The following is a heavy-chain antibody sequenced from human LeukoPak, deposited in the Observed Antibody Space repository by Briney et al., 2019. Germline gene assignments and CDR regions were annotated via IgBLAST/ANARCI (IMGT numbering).Heavy chain of an antibody. CDR1: GDRVSSDSAT. D-gene: IGHD6-13*01. J-gene: IGHJ4*02. V-gene: IGHV6-1*01. Sequence: SQILSVTCAISGDRVSSDSATWNWIRQSPSRGLELLGRTYYRSKWYNEYAVSVKSRVTISPDTSKNQFSLQLNSVTPEDTAVYYCARAGVAAAGSLLAFWGQGTLVTVSS. CDR3: ARAGVAAAGSLLAF. CDR2: TYYRSKWYN.